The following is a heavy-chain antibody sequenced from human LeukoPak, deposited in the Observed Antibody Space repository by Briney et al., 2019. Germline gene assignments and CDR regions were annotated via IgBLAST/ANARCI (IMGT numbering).Heavy chain of an antibody. CDR2: INIYKGNT. D-gene: IGHD6-25*01. Sequence: GASVKVSCKASGYIFTSHGLSWVRRAPGQGLEWMGWINIYKGNTNYAQKFQGRVTMTTDTSTSTAYMELRSLRSDDTAVYYCARNSSGWYGYFDLWGRGTLVTVSS. J-gene: IGHJ2*01. CDR3: ARNSSGWYGYFDL. CDR1: GYIFTSHG. V-gene: IGHV1-18*01.